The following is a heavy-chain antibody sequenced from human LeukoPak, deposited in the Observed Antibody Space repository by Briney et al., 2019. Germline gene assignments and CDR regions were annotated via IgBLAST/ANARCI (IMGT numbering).Heavy chain of an antibody. Sequence: TASETLSLTCTVSGGSISSSSYYWGWIRQPPGKGLEWIGSIYYSGSTYYNPSLKSRVTISVDTSENQFSLKLSSVTAADTAAYYCARNQAHDAFDIWGQGTMVTVSS. J-gene: IGHJ3*02. V-gene: IGHV4-39*01. CDR1: GGSISSSSYY. D-gene: IGHD1-14*01. CDR3: ARNQAHDAFDI. CDR2: IYYSGST.